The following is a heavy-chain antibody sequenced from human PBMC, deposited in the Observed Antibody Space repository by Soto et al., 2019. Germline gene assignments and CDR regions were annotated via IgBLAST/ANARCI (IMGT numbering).Heavy chain of an antibody. D-gene: IGHD2-21*01. J-gene: IGHJ5*02. CDR2: GYYTAFT. CDR3: ARLPVVVIALGYFDP. CDR1: GDSISSSYY. V-gene: IGHV4-39*01. Sequence: QLQLQESGPGLVKPSETLSLTCTVSGDSISSSYYWGWVRQPPGKVLECIGAGYYTAFTYYNPSLKSRLTISLDTSKNQFSLRLSSVTAADTAIYYCARLPVVVIALGYFDPWGPGTLVTVSS.